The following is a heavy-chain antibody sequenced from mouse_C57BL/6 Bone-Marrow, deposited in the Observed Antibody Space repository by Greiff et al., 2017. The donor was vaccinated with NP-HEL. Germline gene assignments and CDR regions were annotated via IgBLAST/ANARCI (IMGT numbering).Heavy chain of an antibody. D-gene: IGHD1-1*01. CDR1: GYTFTSYW. CDR3: TRSNTTVVAFDY. V-gene: IGHV1-5*01. Sequence: EVQGVESGTVLARPGASVKMSCKTSGYTFTSYWMHWVKQRPGQGLEWIGAIYPGNSDTSYNQKFKGKAKLTAVTSASTAYMELSSLTNEDSAVYYCTRSNTTVVAFDYWGQGTTLTVSS. CDR2: IYPGNSDT. J-gene: IGHJ2*01.